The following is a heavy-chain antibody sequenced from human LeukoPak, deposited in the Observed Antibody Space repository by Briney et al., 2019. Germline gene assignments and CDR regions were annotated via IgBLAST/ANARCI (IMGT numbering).Heavy chain of an antibody. CDR2: ISGSGGST. J-gene: IGHJ3*02. CDR1: GFTFSSYG. D-gene: IGHD6-19*01. V-gene: IGHV3-23*01. CDR3: AKGLRRQWLVSAFDI. Sequence: PGGSLRLSCAASGFTFSSYGMSWVRQAPGKGLEWVSAISGSGGSTYYADSVKGRFTISRDNSKNTLYLQMNSLRAEDTAVYYCAKGLRRQWLVSAFDIWGQGTMVTVSS.